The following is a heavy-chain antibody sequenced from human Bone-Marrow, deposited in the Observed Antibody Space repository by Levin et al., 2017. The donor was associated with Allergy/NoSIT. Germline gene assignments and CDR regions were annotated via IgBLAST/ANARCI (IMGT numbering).Heavy chain of an antibody. Sequence: GSLRLSCAVDGASLSDAYWTWIRQSPGKEMEWIGEIIPSGDTNYNPSLKGRVTILGDTSKNQFSLKLQSVTAADTSIYYCARAREAGYYVDYWGQGTQVTVSS. CDR3: ARAREAGYYVDY. CDR2: IIPSGDT. V-gene: IGHV4-34*12. J-gene: IGHJ4*01. D-gene: IGHD3-9*01. CDR1: GASLSDAY.